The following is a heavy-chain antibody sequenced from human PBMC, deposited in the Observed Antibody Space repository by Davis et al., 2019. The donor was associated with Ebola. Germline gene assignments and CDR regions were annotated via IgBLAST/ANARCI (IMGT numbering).Heavy chain of an antibody. CDR3: ASLYYPRRYYYYGMDV. V-gene: IGHV4-39*07. Sequence: MPSETLSLTCTVSGGSISSSSYYWGWIRQPPGKGLEWIGSIYYSGSTYYNPSLKSRVTILVDTSKNQFSLKLSSVTAADTAVYCCASLYYPRRYYYYGMDVWGKGTTVTVSS. CDR2: IYYSGST. J-gene: IGHJ6*04. CDR1: GGSISSSSYY. D-gene: IGHD3-16*01.